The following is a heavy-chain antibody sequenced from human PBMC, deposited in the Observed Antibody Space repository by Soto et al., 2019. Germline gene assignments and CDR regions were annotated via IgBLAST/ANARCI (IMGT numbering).Heavy chain of an antibody. CDR2: IKQDGSEK. Sequence: GGSLRLSCAASGFTFSSYWMSWVRQAPGKGLEWVANIKQDGSEKYYVDSVKGRFTISRDNAKNSLYLQMNSLRAEDTAVYYCARDSAIAARLEDVWGQGTTVTVSS. CDR3: ARDSAIAARLEDV. D-gene: IGHD6-6*01. CDR1: GFTFSSYW. J-gene: IGHJ6*02. V-gene: IGHV3-7*03.